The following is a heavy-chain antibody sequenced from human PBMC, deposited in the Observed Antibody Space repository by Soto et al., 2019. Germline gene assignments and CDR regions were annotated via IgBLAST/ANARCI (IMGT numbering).Heavy chain of an antibody. CDR2: IKSKTDGGTT. Sequence: GSLRLSCAASGFTFSNAWMSWVRQAPGKGLEWVGRIKSKTDGGTTDYAAPVKGRFTISRDDSKNTLYLQMNSLKTEDTAVYYCTTVPAATQYDYFYYYMDVWDKWTMVTVSS. CDR1: GFTFSNAW. D-gene: IGHD2-15*01. V-gene: IGHV3-15*01. J-gene: IGHJ6*03. CDR3: TTVPAATQYDYFYYYMDV.